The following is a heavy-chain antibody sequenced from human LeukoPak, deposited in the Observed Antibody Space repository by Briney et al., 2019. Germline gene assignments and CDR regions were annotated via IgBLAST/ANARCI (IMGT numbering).Heavy chain of an antibody. CDR1: GFTFSSYA. CDR2: ISYDGSNK. J-gene: IGHJ6*02. Sequence: GGSLRLSCAASGFTFSSYAMHWVRQAPGKGLEWVAVISYDGSNKYYADSVKGRFTISRDNSKDTLYLQMNSLRAEDTAVYYCARERGERVRGVRDGMDVWGQGTTVTVSS. CDR3: ARERGERVRGVRDGMDV. D-gene: IGHD3-10*01. V-gene: IGHV3-30-3*01.